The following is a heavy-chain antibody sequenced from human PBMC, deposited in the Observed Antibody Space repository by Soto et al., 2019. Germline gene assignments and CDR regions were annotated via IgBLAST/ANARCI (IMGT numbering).Heavy chain of an antibody. CDR1: GCSISSGGYY. CDR3: ARDTYYYDSSGYYYEGYGMDV. D-gene: IGHD3-22*01. Sequence: SETLALTCTVSGCSISSGGYYWGWIRQHPGKGLEWIGYIYYSGSTYYNPSLKSRVTISVDTSKNQFSLKLSSVTAADTAVYYCARDTYYYDSSGYYYEGYGMDVWGQGTTVTVSS. CDR2: IYYSGST. J-gene: IGHJ6*02. V-gene: IGHV4-31*03.